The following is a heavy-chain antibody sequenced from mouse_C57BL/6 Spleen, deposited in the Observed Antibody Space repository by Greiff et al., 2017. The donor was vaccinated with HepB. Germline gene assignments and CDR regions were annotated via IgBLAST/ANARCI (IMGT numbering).Heavy chain of an antibody. CDR1: GYAFSSYW. D-gene: IGHD2-4*01. CDR3: ARSYDYDGGYYFDY. V-gene: IGHV1-80*01. J-gene: IGHJ2*01. CDR2: IYPGDGDT. Sequence: QVQLQQSGAELVKPGASVKISCKASGYAFSSYWMNWVKQRPGKGLEWIGQIYPGDGDTNYNGKFKGKATLTADKSSSTAYMQLSSLTSEDSAVYFCARSYDYDGGYYFDYWGQGTTLTVSS.